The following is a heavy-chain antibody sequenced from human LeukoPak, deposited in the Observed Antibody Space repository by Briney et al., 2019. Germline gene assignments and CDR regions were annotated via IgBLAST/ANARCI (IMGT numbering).Heavy chain of an antibody. CDR1: GFTFSSYG. D-gene: IGHD2-2*01. V-gene: IGHV3-30*02. J-gene: IGHJ4*02. Sequence: GGSLRLSCAASGFTFSSYGMHWVRQAPGKGLEWVAFIRYDGSNEYHADSVKGRFTISRDNSKNTLYLQMNNLRAEDTAVYYCANRYCSDTTCQETYFDYWGQGTLVTVSS. CDR2: IRYDGSNE. CDR3: ANRYCSDTTCQETYFDY.